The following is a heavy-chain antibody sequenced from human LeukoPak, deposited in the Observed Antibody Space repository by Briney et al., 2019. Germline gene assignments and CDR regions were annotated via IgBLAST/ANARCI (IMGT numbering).Heavy chain of an antibody. J-gene: IGHJ4*02. D-gene: IGHD3-9*01. Sequence: ASVTVSCKASGYTFTSYYMHWVRHAPGQGLEWMGIINPSGGSTSYAQKFQGRLTMTRDTSTSTVFMELSSLRSEDTAVYYCASDVDILTGQDYWGQGTLVTVSS. V-gene: IGHV1-46*01. CDR3: ASDVDILTGQDY. CDR1: GYTFTSYY. CDR2: INPSGGST.